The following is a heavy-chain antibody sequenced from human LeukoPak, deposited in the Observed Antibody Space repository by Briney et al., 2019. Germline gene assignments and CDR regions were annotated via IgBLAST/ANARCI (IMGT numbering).Heavy chain of an antibody. J-gene: IGHJ4*02. D-gene: IGHD3-22*01. CDR2: VYTSGST. V-gene: IGHV4-61*02. Sequence: PSETLSLTCTVSGGSISSGSYYWGWIRQPAGKGLEWIGRVYTSGSTNYNPSLKSRVTMSVDTSKNQFSLKLSSVTAADTAVYYCARDAYYYDSSAYYLSVWGQGTLVTVSS. CDR1: GGSISSGSYY. CDR3: ARDAYYYDSSAYYLSV.